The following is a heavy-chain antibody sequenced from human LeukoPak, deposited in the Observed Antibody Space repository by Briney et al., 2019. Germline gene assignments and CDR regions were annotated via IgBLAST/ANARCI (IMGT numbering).Heavy chain of an antibody. CDR1: GVTFSSNH. Sequence: GGSLRLSCAASGVTFSSNHMSWVRQAPGKGLEWVSIIYNGGSTYYADSVKGRFTISRHNSKNTVYLRMNSLRPEDTAVYYCARSPFRGDYYYGLDVWGQGTTVTVSS. D-gene: IGHD3-10*01. CDR2: IYNGGST. CDR3: ARSPFRGDYYYGLDV. J-gene: IGHJ6*02. V-gene: IGHV3-53*04.